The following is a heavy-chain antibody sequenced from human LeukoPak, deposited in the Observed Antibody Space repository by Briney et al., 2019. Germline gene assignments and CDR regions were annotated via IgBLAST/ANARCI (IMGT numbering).Heavy chain of an antibody. V-gene: IGHV3-64D*08. Sequence: GGPLRLFCSASGFSFSNYAMYWLRQAPGMGREYISAISSNAGSTYYADSVKGRFTISRDNSKNTLYLQMSSLRSEDTAVYYCSRVYNILTGYPGGYWGQGTLVTVSS. CDR2: ISSNAGST. CDR1: GFSFSNYA. CDR3: SRVYNILTGYPGGY. J-gene: IGHJ4*02. D-gene: IGHD3-9*01.